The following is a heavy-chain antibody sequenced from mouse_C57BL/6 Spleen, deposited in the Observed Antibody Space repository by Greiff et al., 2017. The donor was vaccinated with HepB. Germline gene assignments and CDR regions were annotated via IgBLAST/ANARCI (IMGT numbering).Heavy chain of an antibody. CDR3: ARLEDK. CDR1: GFSLTSYG. Sequence: QVQLKESGPGLVAPSQSLSITCTVSGFSLTSYGVHWVRQPPGKGLEWLGVIWAGGSTNYTSALMSRLSISKDNSKSQVVLKMNSLQTDDTAMYYCARLEDKWGQGTTLTVSS. J-gene: IGHJ2*01. CDR2: IWAGGST. V-gene: IGHV2-9*02.